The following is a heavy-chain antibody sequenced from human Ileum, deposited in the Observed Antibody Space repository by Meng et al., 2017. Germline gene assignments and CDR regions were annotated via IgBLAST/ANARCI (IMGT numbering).Heavy chain of an antibody. J-gene: IGHJ4*02. CDR1: GDSLGTHY. Sequence: QVALPESGPGLVRPSVAASLACTVSGDSLGTHYWSWLRQPPGKGLEWIGYVFYSGSTNYNPSLKSRVAISVDTSKNQVSLKLTSVTAADTAVYYCARSFHESSWGSYRYLFGLWGQGALVTVSS. CDR2: VFYSGST. D-gene: IGHD3-16*02. CDR3: ARSFHESSWGSYRYLFGL. V-gene: IGHV4-59*11.